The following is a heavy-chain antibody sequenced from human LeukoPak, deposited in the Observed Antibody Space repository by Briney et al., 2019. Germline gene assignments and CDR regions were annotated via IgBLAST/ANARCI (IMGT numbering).Heavy chain of an antibody. J-gene: IGHJ4*02. V-gene: IGHV3-49*04. CDR1: GFTFGDYA. Sequence: GGSLRLSCTASGFTFGDYAMSWVRQAPGKGLEWGGFIRSKAYGGTTEYAASVKGRFTISRDDSKSIAYLQMNSLKTEDTAVYYCTRDGTALAFDYWGQGTLVTVSS. CDR3: TRDGTALAFDY. CDR2: IRSKAYGGTT. D-gene: IGHD6-6*01.